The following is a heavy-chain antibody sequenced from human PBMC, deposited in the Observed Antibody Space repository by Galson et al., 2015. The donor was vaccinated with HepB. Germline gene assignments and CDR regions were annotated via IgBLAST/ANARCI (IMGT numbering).Heavy chain of an antibody. V-gene: IGHV3-33*06. D-gene: IGHD7-27*01. CDR3: AKGGNWDSRYFDY. CDR1: GFTFSNYG. J-gene: IGHJ4*02. CDR2: IWYDGHNK. Sequence: SLRLSCAASGFTFSNYGMNWVRQAPGKGLEWVALIWYDGHNKYYADSVKGRFTISRDNSMNTVYLQMDSLRAEDTAVYYCAKGGNWDSRYFDYWGQGSLVTVSS.